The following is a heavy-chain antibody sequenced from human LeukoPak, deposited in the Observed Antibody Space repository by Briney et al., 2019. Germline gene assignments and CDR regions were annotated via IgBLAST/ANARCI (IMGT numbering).Heavy chain of an antibody. CDR3: ARGVPNSGPQGFDP. Sequence: SETLSLTCTVSGGSISSGDYYWSWIRQPPGKGLEWIGYIYYSGSTYYNPSLKSRVTISVDTSKNQFSLQLNSVTPEDTAVYYCARGVPNSGPQGFDPWGQGTLVTVSS. CDR2: IYYSGST. D-gene: IGHD6-19*01. J-gene: IGHJ5*02. CDR1: GGSISSGDYY. V-gene: IGHV4-30-4*08.